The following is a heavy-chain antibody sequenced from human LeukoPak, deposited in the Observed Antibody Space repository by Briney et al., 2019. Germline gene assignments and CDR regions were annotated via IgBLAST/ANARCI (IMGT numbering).Heavy chain of an antibody. V-gene: IGHV4-38-2*02. Sequence: SETLSLTCTVSGCSISSGYYWGWIRQPPGKGLEWIGGIYHSGSTYYNPSLKSRVTISVDTSKNQFSLKLSSVTAADTAVYYCARVTSGILPDYWGQGTLVTVSS. J-gene: IGHJ4*02. CDR3: ARVTSGILPDY. CDR2: IYHSGST. D-gene: IGHD3-9*01. CDR1: GCSISSGYY.